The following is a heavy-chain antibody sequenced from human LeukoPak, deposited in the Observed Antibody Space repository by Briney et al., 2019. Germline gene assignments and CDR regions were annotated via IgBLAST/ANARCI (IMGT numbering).Heavy chain of an antibody. Sequence: GGSLRLSCAASGFTVSSNYMSWVRQAPGKGLEWVSVIYSGGGTYYADSVKGRFTISRDNSKNTLYLQMNSLRAEDTAVYYCAKVPVDSSSWAFDYWGQGTLVTVSS. CDR3: AKVPVDSSSWAFDY. D-gene: IGHD6-13*01. V-gene: IGHV3-66*02. CDR1: GFTVSSNY. CDR2: IYSGGGT. J-gene: IGHJ4*02.